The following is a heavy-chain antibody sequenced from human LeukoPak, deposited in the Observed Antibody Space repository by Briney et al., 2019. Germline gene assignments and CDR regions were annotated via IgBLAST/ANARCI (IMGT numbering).Heavy chain of an antibody. V-gene: IGHV3-23*01. Sequence: GGSLRPSCAASGFSFSTYAMSWVRQAPGKGLEWVSGIIGSGASAYYADSVKGRFTISRDNSKNTLYLQMNSLRAEDTAIYYCTKSVAEAGTTLIVGFGPWGKGTLVTVSS. CDR2: IIGSGASA. CDR3: TKSVAEAGTTLIVGFGP. J-gene: IGHJ5*02. D-gene: IGHD6-13*01. CDR1: GFSFSTYA.